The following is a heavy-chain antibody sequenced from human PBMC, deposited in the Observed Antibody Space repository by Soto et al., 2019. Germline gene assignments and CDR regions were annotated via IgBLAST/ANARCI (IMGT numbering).Heavy chain of an antibody. J-gene: IGHJ3*02. V-gene: IGHV1-18*01. Sequence: ASVKVSCKASGYTFTSYGISWVRQAPGQGLEWMGWISAYNGNTNYAQKLQGRVTMTTGTSTSTAYMELRSLRSDDTAVYYCAISQELITMIVVSDAFDIWGQGTMVTVSS. CDR1: GYTFTSYG. CDR3: AISQELITMIVVSDAFDI. D-gene: IGHD3-22*01. CDR2: ISAYNGNT.